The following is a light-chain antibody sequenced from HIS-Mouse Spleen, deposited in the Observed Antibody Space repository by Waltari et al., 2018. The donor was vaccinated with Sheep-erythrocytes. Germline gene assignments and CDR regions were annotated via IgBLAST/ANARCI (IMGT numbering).Light chain of an antibody. Sequence: QSALTQPRSVSGSPGQSVTISCTGTSSDVGGYNYVSWYQQHPGKAPKLMSYEVSKRPSGVPDRFSGSKACNAASPASSWLQAEDAAEYYCCSYAGSYNHVFATGTKGTVL. CDR1: SSDVGGYNY. CDR3: CSYAGSYNHV. CDR2: EVS. V-gene: IGLV2-11*01. J-gene: IGLJ1*01.